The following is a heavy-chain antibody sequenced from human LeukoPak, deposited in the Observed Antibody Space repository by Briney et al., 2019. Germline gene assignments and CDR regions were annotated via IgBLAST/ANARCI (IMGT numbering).Heavy chain of an antibody. V-gene: IGHV1-2*02. CDR1: GYTFTGYY. J-gene: IGHJ4*02. Sequence: GASVKVSCKASGYTFTGYYMHWVRQAPGQGLEWMGWINPNSGGTNYAQKFQGRVTMTRDTSISTAYMELSRLRSDDTAVYYCASGTSSLFGESSFYYFDYWGQGTLVTVSS. D-gene: IGHD3-10*01. CDR2: INPNSGGT. CDR3: ASGTSSLFGESSFYYFDY.